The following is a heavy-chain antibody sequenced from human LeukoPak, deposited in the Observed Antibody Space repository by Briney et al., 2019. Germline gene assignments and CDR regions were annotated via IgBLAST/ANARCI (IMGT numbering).Heavy chain of an antibody. CDR1: GGSFSGYY. CDR3: ARDPAAHYYGSGSYLDY. CDR2: INHSGST. Sequence: SETLSLTCAVYGGSFSGYYWSWIRQPPGKGLEWIGEINHSGSTNYNPSLKSRVTISVDTSKNQFSLKLSSVTAADTAVYYCARDPAAHYYGSGSYLDYWGQGTLVTVSS. D-gene: IGHD3-10*01. J-gene: IGHJ4*02. V-gene: IGHV4-34*01.